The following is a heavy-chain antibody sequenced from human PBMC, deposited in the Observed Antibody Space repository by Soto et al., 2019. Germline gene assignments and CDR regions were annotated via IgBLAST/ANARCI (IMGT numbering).Heavy chain of an antibody. V-gene: IGHV4-38-2*01. D-gene: IGHD4-4*01. CDR2: IYHSGST. CDR3: ASMGGTNDYSNSYMTFDI. J-gene: IGHJ3*02. Sequence: SETLSLTCAVSGYSISSGYYWGWIRQPPGKGLEWIGSIYHSGSTYYNPSLKSRVTISVDTSKNQFSLKLSSVTAADTAVYYCASMGGTNDYSNSYMTFDIWGQGTMVTVSS. CDR1: GYSISSGYY.